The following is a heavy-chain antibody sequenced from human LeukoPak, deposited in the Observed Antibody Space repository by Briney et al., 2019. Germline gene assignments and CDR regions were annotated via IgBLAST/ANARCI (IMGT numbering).Heavy chain of an antibody. J-gene: IGHJ4*02. V-gene: IGHV5-51*01. D-gene: IGHD6-19*01. Sequence: ESLKISCKGSGYMFNSYWIGWVRQMPGKGLEWMGIVYPGDSDTRYSPSFQGQVTISADKSISTAYLQWSSLKASDTAIYYCARRSGWYLDFWGQGTPVTVSS. CDR1: GYMFNSYW. CDR3: ARRSGWYLDF. CDR2: VYPGDSDT.